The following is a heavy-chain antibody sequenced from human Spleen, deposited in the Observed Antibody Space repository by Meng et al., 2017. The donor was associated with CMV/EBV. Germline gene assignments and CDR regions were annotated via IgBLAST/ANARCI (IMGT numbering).Heavy chain of an antibody. CDR1: GGSISSYY. D-gene: IGHD6-13*01. CDR3: ARVSGYSSSWYRTADY. J-gene: IGHJ4*02. V-gene: IGHV4-59*01. Sequence: SETLFLTCTVSGGSISSYYWSWIRQPPGKGLEWIGYIYYSGSTNYNPSLKSRVTISVDTSKNQFSLKLSSVTAADTAVYYCARVSGYSSSWYRTADYWGQGTLVTVSS. CDR2: IYYSGST.